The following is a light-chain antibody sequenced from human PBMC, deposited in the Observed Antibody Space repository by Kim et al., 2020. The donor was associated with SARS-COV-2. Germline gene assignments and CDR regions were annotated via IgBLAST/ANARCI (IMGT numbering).Light chain of an antibody. CDR2: AAS. Sequence: SESTGDRVTITCRASQGISSYLAWYQQKPGKAPKLLIYAASTLQSGVPSRFSGSGSGTDFTLTSSCLQSEDFATYYCQQYYSYPPTFGQGTKLEI. V-gene: IGKV1-8*01. CDR3: QQYYSYPPT. CDR1: QGISSY. J-gene: IGKJ2*01.